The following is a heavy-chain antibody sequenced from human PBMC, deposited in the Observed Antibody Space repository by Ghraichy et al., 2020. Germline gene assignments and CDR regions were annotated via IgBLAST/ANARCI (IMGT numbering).Heavy chain of an antibody. J-gene: IGHJ4*02. CDR2: IERDGSEK. D-gene: IGHD6-19*01. CDR3: ASGSGWTSDY. V-gene: IGHV3-7*01. Sequence: ETLSLTCATSGFSFTTYFMTWVRQAPGKGLEWVANIERDGSEKNYADSVKGRFTISRDNAERSVHLQMNSLRDEDTAVYYCASGSGWTSDYWGRGTLVTVSS. CDR1: GFSFTTYF.